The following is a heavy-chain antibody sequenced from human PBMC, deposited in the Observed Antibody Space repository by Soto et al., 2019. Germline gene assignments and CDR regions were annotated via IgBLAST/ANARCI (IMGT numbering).Heavy chain of an antibody. Sequence: KTSETLSLTCTVSGGSISSGGYYWSWIRQHPGKGLEWIGYIYYSGSTYYNPSLKSRVTISVDTSKNQFSLKLSSVTAADTAVHYCARVSYGDSSFDYWGQGTLVTVSS. CDR1: GGSISSGGYY. CDR3: ARVSYGDSSFDY. D-gene: IGHD4-17*01. CDR2: IYYSGST. V-gene: IGHV4-31*03. J-gene: IGHJ4*02.